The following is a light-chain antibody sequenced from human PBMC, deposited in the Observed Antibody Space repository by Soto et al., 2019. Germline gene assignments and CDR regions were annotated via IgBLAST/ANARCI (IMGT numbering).Light chain of an antibody. J-gene: IGLJ1*01. CDR3: SSSAPESTYV. CDR2: EVT. Sequence: QSVLTQPASVSGSPGQSITISCTGTGSDVGGYDYVSWYQHHPGKAPKVMIYEVTNRPSGVSNRFSGSKSGNTASLTISGLLAEDDADYYCSSSAPESTYVFGTGTKVTVL. CDR1: GSDVGGYDY. V-gene: IGLV2-14*01.